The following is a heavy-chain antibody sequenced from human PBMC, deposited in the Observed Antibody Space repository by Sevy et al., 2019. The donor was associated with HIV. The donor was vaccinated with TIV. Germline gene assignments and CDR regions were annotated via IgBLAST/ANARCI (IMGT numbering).Heavy chain of an antibody. CDR2: ISSSSTYI. Sequence: GGSLRLSCAASGFTFSTYSMNWVRQAPGKGLEWVSSISSSSTYIYYADSVKGRLTISRDNAKNSLYLQMNSLRAEDTAVYYCAKDYYDSSGYYPMDAFDIWGQGTMVTVSS. CDR3: AKDYYDSSGYYPMDAFDI. D-gene: IGHD3-22*01. CDR1: GFTFSTYS. V-gene: IGHV3-21*04. J-gene: IGHJ3*02.